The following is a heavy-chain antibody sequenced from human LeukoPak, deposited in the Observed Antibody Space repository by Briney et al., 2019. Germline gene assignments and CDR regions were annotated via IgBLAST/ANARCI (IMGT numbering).Heavy chain of an antibody. V-gene: IGHV4-59*11. J-gene: IGHJ4*02. CDR3: ARAVTGYHFDH. D-gene: IGHD2-21*02. Sequence: SETLSLTCTVSSGSISSHYWSWIRQPPGKGLEWIGYIYYSGSINYNPSLQSRVTISVDTSKNQFSLKLSSVSAADTAVYNCARAVTGYHFDHWGQGTLVTVSS. CDR2: IYYSGSI. CDR1: SGSISSHY.